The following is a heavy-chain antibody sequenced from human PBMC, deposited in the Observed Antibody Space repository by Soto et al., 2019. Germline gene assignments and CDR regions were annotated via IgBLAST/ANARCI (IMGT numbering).Heavy chain of an antibody. CDR1: GFTLSSYW. CDR2: INKDGSEK. Sequence: GGSLRLSCAASGFTLSSYWMSWVRQAPGKGLEWVANINKDGSEKYYVDSVKGRFTISRDNAKSSVYLQVNSLRVDDTAVYYCAKGLVVANSGYRLVPHWGQGTLVTVSS. D-gene: IGHD3-22*01. V-gene: IGHV3-7*01. CDR3: AKGLVVANSGYRLVPH. J-gene: IGHJ4*02.